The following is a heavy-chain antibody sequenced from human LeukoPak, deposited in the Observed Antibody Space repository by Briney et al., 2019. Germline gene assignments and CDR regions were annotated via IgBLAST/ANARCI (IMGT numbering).Heavy chain of an antibody. J-gene: IGHJ4*02. CDR3: ARSSGWSDADMHAGSYYFDY. D-gene: IGHD6-19*01. CDR1: GGSFRTYT. V-gene: IGHV1-69*02. CDR2: IIPPVGVV. Sequence: SVKVSCKASGGSFRTYTINWMRQAPGQGPAWMGRIIPPVGVVDYAQEFQDRVAITADTSTNTVYMELSSLTSEDTAVYYCARSSGWSDADMHAGSYYFDYWGQGTLVTVSS.